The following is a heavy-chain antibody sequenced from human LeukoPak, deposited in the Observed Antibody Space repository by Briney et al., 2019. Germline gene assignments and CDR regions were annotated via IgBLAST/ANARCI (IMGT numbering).Heavy chain of an antibody. D-gene: IGHD6-19*01. CDR3: VRGAVDGYYLDH. J-gene: IGHJ4*02. V-gene: IGHV3-23*01. Sequence: GGSLRLSCAASGFTFSGNVMNWIRHRTGKGLEWVSSISGGGGYPFYADSVKGRFTISRDNSKNTLYLQMHSLRGEDTGVYYCVRGAVDGYYLDHWGQGALVTVYS. CDR1: GFTFSGNV. CDR2: ISGGGGYP.